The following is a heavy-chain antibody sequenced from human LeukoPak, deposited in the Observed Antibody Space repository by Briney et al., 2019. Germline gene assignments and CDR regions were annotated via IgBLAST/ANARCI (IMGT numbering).Heavy chain of an antibody. D-gene: IGHD5-18*01. Sequence: ASVKVSCKVSGYTLTELSMHWVRQAPGKGLEWMGGFDPEDGETIYAQKFQGRVTITADESTSTAYMELSSLRSEDTAVYYCAVTAMVSSATYYFDYWGQGTLVTVSS. V-gene: IGHV1-24*01. CDR2: FDPEDGET. J-gene: IGHJ4*02. CDR3: AVTAMVSSATYYFDY. CDR1: GYTLTELS.